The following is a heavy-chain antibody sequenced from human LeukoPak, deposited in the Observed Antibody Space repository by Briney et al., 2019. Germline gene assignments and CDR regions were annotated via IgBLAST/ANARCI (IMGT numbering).Heavy chain of an antibody. J-gene: IGHJ5*02. V-gene: IGHV1-24*01. CDR3: ATNYGSGPLGWLDP. Sequence: ASVKVSCKVSGYTLTELSMHWVRQAPGKGLEWMGGFDPEDGETIYEQKFQGRVTMTEDTSTDTAYMELSSLRSEDTAVYYCATNYGSGPLGWLDPWGQGTLVTVSS. D-gene: IGHD3-10*01. CDR2: FDPEDGET. CDR1: GYTLTELS.